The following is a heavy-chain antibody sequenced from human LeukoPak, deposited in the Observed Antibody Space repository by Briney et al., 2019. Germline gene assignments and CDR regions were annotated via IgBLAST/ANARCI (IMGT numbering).Heavy chain of an antibody. Sequence: SVKVSCKASGGTFSSYAISWVRQAPGHGLEWMGGIIPIFGTANYAQKFQGRVTITTDESTSTAYMELSSLGSEDTAVYYCASWLSMVRGVIPRGFDYWGQGTLVTVSS. J-gene: IGHJ4*02. V-gene: IGHV1-69*05. D-gene: IGHD3-10*01. CDR2: IIPIFGTA. CDR1: GGTFSSYA. CDR3: ASWLSMVRGVIPRGFDY.